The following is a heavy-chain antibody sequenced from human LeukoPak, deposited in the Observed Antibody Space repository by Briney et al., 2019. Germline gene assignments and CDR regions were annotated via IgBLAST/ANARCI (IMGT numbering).Heavy chain of an antibody. V-gene: IGHV4-59*01. CDR2: IYYSGST. CDR3: ARINYGFWSGAPGSFDY. J-gene: IGHJ4*02. Sequence: PSETLSLTCTVSGGSISSYYWSWIRQPPGKGLEWIGYIYYSGSTNYNPSLKSRVTISVDTSKNQFSLKLSSVTAADTAVYYCARINYGFWSGAPGSFDYWGQGTLVTVSS. CDR1: GGSISSYY. D-gene: IGHD3-3*01.